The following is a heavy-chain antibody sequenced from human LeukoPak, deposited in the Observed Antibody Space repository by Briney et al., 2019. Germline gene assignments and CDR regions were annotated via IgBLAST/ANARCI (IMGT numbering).Heavy chain of an antibody. CDR3: ANQGSSWYGHHY. Sequence: EGSLRPSCAASGFTFSSYAMSWVRQAPGKGLEWVSAISGSGGSTYYADSVKGRFTISRDNSKNTLYLQMNSLRAEDTAVYYCANQGSSWYGHHYWGQGTLVTVSS. CDR1: GFTFSSYA. V-gene: IGHV3-23*01. J-gene: IGHJ4*02. CDR2: ISGSGGST. D-gene: IGHD6-13*01.